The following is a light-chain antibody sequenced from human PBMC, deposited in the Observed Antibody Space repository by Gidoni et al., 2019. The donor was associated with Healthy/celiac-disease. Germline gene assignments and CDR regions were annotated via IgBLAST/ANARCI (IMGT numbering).Light chain of an antibody. Sequence: DIVLTQSPATLSLSPGERATRSCRASQSVSSYLAWYQQKPGQAPRLLIYDASNRATGIPARFSGSGSGTDFTLTISSLEPEDFAVYYCQQRSNWPPTWTFXXXTKVEIK. CDR2: DAS. CDR3: QQRSNWPPTWT. V-gene: IGKV3-11*01. J-gene: IGKJ1*01. CDR1: QSVSSY.